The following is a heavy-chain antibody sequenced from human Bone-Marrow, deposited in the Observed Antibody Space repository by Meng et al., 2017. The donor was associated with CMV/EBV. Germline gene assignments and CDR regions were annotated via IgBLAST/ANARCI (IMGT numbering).Heavy chain of an antibody. Sequence: ASVKVSCKASGYTFINYDINWVRQATGQGLEWMGWMNPTSGNTGYAQKFQGRVIRTRNTSISTAYMELSSLRSEDTAVYYCARETGSKDFDYWGQGTLVTVSS. CDR2: MNPTSGNT. CDR1: GYTFINYD. D-gene: IGHD1-1*01. J-gene: IGHJ4*02. CDR3: ARETGSKDFDY. V-gene: IGHV1-8*01.